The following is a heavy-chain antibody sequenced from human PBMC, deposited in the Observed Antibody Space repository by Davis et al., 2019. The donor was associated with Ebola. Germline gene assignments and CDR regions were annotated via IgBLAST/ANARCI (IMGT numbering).Heavy chain of an antibody. CDR1: RGSISSYY. J-gene: IGHJ5*02. D-gene: IGHD4-11*01. CDR2: VYYTGNS. Sequence: GSLRLSCTVSRGSISSYYWTWIRQPPGKGLEWIGHVYYTGNSNQNPSLNSRVTISVDTSRNQFSLTLSSVTAADTAVYYCVRQSPALPQFDPWGQGTMVTVSS. V-gene: IGHV4-59*03. CDR3: VRQSPALPQFDP.